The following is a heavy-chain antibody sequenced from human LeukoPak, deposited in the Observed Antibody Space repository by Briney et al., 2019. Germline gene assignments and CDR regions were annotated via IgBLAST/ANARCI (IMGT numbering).Heavy chain of an antibody. V-gene: IGHV4-38-2*02. J-gene: IGHJ4*02. CDR2: IYHSGST. D-gene: IGHD3-16*01. CDR3: ARENEELSIYAPFGY. Sequence: SETLSLTCTVSGYSISSGYYWGWIRQPPGQGLEWIGSIYHSGSTYYNPSLKSRVTISVDTSKNQFSLKLSSVTAADTAVYYCARENEELSIYAPFGYWGQGTLVTVSS. CDR1: GYSISSGYY.